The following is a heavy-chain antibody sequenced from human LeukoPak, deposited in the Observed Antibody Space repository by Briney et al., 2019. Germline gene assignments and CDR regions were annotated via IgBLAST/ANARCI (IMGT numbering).Heavy chain of an antibody. V-gene: IGHV1-8*01. D-gene: IGHD3-3*01. CDR3: ARGTRFLEWAIIEDVRLDR. J-gene: IGHJ5*02. Sequence: ASVKVSCKASGYTFTSYDINRVRHATGQGLEWMGRMNPNSGNTGYAQKSQGRVTMTRNTSISTAYMELSSLRSEDTDVYYCARGTRFLEWAIIEDVRLDRWGPGTMVS. CDR2: MNPNSGNT. CDR1: GYTFTSYD.